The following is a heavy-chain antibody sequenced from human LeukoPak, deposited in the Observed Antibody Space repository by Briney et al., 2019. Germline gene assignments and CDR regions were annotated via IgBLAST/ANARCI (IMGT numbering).Heavy chain of an antibody. CDR1: GYTFTGYY. V-gene: IGHV1-2*06. CDR3: ARAQDIVLGFEGYYYYGMDV. Sequence: ASVKVSCKASGYTFTGYYMHWVRQAPGQGLEWMGRTNPNSGGTNYAQKFQGRVTMTRDTSISTAYMELSRLRSDDTAVYYCARAQDIVLGFEGYYYYGMDVWGQGTTVTVSS. J-gene: IGHJ6*02. D-gene: IGHD2-8*01. CDR2: TNPNSGGT.